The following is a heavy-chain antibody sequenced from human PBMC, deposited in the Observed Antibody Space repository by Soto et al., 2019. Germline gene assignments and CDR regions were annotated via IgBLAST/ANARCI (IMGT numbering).Heavy chain of an antibody. J-gene: IGHJ5*02. D-gene: IGHD4-4*01. Sequence: QVQLVESGGGVVQPGRSLRLSCAASGFTFSSYAMHWVRQAPGKGLEWVAVISYDGSNKYYADSVKGRVTISRDNSKNTLSLQMNSLRAEDTAVYYCARDLEYSSSNWFDPWGQGTLVTVSS. V-gene: IGHV3-30-3*01. CDR2: ISYDGSNK. CDR1: GFTFSSYA. CDR3: ARDLEYSSSNWFDP.